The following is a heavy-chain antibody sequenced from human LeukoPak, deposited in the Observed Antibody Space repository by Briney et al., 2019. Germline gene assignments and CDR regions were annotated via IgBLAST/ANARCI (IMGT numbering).Heavy chain of an antibody. J-gene: IGHJ4*02. Sequence: SETLSLTCTVSGGSISSSSYYWGWIRQPPGKGLEWIGSIYYSGSTYYNPSLKSRVTISADTSKNQFSLKLSSVTAADTAVYYCARQVGDTYYYGSGSYKVDYWGQGTLVTVSS. CDR2: IYYSGST. D-gene: IGHD3-10*01. CDR3: ARQVGDTYYYGSGSYKVDY. V-gene: IGHV4-39*01. CDR1: GGSISSSSYY.